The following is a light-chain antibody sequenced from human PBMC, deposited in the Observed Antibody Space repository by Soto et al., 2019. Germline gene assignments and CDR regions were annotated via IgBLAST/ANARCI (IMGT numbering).Light chain of an antibody. CDR1: SSDVGGYNY. CDR3: SSYTSSSSRV. J-gene: IGLJ1*01. CDR2: EVS. Sequence: QSVLTQPASVSGSPGQSITISCTGTSSDVGGYNYVSWYQQLPGKAPKLMIYEVSNRPSGVSNRFSGSKSGNTASLTISGLQAEDEADYYCSSYTSSSSRVFGTGTKVTVL. V-gene: IGLV2-14*01.